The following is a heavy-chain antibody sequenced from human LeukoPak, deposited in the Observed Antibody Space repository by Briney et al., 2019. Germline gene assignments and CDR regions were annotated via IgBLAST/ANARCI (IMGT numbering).Heavy chain of an antibody. V-gene: IGHV3-23*01. Sequence: GGSLRLSCSASGFTFTNYGMSWVRQAPGKGLEWDSGLSGSGDGQFYADSVEGRFTISRDISNNIWYLQMNSLRAEDTAVYYCAKGCQCPSGLSSWFDPRGQGTLVAVSS. CDR2: LSGSGDGQ. D-gene: IGHD1-14*01. J-gene: IGHJ5*02. CDR1: GFTFTNYG. CDR3: AKGCQCPSGLSSWFDP.